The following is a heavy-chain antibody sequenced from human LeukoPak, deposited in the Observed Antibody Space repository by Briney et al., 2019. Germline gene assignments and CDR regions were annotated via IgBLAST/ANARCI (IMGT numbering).Heavy chain of an antibody. Sequence: GGSLRLSCVASGFTFSYFGMNWVRQAPGKGLEWVSSISRTGTFNYYADSVKGRFTISRDNAKSSLYLQMNSLRAEDTAIYYCARDPYYYDSSGYLTDYWGQGTLVTVSS. CDR2: ISRTGTFN. CDR3: ARDPYYYDSSGYLTDY. D-gene: IGHD3-22*01. CDR1: GFTFSYFG. V-gene: IGHV3-21*01. J-gene: IGHJ4*02.